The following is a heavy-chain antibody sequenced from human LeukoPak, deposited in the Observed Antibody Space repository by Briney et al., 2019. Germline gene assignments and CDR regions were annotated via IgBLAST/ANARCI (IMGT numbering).Heavy chain of an antibody. D-gene: IGHD3-10*01. Sequence: GGSLRLSCAASGFTFGSYRMSWVRQAPGKGLEWVANIKQDGSEKYYVDSVKGRFTISRDKAKNSLYLQMNSLRAEDTAVYYCARDLDSYFRFDPWGQGTLVTVSS. CDR2: IKQDGSEK. CDR1: GFTFGSYR. J-gene: IGHJ5*02. CDR3: ARDLDSYFRFDP. V-gene: IGHV3-7*01.